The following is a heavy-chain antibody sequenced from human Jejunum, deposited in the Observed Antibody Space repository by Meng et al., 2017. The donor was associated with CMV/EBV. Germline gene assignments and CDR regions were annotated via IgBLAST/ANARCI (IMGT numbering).Heavy chain of an antibody. J-gene: IGHJ6*02. Sequence: ISSGSTCWGWIRQPPGKGLEWIGSFYFSGDAYYNPSLKSRVTISLDTSKNQFSLKVTSVTAADTAVYYCARGLTGPEYYYNAMDVWGQGTTVTVSS. CDR3: ARGLTGPEYYYNAMDV. D-gene: IGHD2/OR15-2a*01. V-gene: IGHV4-39*07. CDR1: ISSGSTC. CDR2: FYFSGDA.